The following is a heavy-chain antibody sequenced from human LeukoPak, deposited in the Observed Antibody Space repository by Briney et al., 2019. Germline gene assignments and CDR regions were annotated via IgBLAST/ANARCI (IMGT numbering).Heavy chain of an antibody. CDR1: GGSIRSSGYY. J-gene: IGHJ4*02. D-gene: IGHD6-25*01. CDR3: ARGYRIAARGFYFDY. V-gene: IGHV4-39*07. Sequence: SETLSLTCTASGGSIRSSGYYWGWIRQPPGKGLEWIGSTYYSGSTYYNPSLMSRVTISVDTSKNQFSLKLSSVTAADTAVYYCARGYRIAARGFYFDYWGLGTLVTVSS. CDR2: TYYSGST.